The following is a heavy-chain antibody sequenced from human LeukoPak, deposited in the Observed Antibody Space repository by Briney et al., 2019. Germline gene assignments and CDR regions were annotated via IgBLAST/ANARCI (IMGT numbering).Heavy chain of an antibody. CDR1: GFTFSSYA. J-gene: IGHJ6*02. CDR2: ISDSGGNS. V-gene: IGHV3-23*01. Sequence: PGGFLRLSCAAYGFTFSSYAMNWVHKAPGKGLEWVSGISDSGGNSYYAGSVKGRFTISRDNPKKTLYLQMNGLRDEDTAVYYCARDWLLYGMDVWGQGTAVTVSS. D-gene: IGHD3-9*01. CDR3: ARDWLLYGMDV.